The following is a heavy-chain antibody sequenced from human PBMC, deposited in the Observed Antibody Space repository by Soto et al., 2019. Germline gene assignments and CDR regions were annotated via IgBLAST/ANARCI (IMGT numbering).Heavy chain of an antibody. CDR3: ARARAYGDCDY. CDR2: IYYSGST. D-gene: IGHD4-17*01. J-gene: IGHJ4*02. CDR1: GGSISSYY. Sequence: PSETLSLTCTVSGGSISSYYWSWIRQPPGKGLGWIGYIYYSGSTNYNPSLKSRVTISVDTSKNQFSLKLSSVTAADTAVYYCARARAYGDCDYWGQGTLVTVSS. V-gene: IGHV4-59*01.